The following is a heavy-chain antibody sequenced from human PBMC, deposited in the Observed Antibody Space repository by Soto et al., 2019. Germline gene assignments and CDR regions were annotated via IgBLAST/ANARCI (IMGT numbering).Heavy chain of an antibody. CDR2: IKQDGSEK. Sequence: PAGSLRLSCAASGFTVSTYWMNWVRQAPGKGLEWVANIKQDGSEKYYVDSVKGRFAISRDNAKDSLFLQMNNLRAEDTAVYYCVRDWSTFWGMDVWGQGITVTVSS. CDR1: GFTVSTYW. V-gene: IGHV3-7*01. J-gene: IGHJ6*02. CDR3: VRDWSTFWGMDV.